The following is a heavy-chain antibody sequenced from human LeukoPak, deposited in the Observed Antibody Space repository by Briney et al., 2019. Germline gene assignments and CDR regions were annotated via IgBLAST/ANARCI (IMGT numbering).Heavy chain of an antibody. J-gene: IGHJ4*02. CDR3: AKGFIVVVPAAFDY. CDR2: IRYDGSNK. CDR1: GFTFSSYG. V-gene: IGHV3-30*02. D-gene: IGHD2-2*01. Sequence: GGSLRLSCAASGFTFSSYGMHWVHQAPGKGLEWVAFIRYDGSNKYYADSVKGRFTISRDNSKNTLYLQMNSLRAEDTAVYYCAKGFIVVVPAAFDYWGQGTLVTVSS.